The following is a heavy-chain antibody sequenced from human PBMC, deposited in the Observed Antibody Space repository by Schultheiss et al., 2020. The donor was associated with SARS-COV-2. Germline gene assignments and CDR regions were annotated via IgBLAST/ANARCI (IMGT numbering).Heavy chain of an antibody. CDR2: ISSSSSTI. V-gene: IGHV3-48*04. J-gene: IGHJ6*02. Sequence: GGSLRLSCAASGFTFSSYSMNWVRQAPGKGLEWVSYISSSSSTIYYADSVKGRFTISRDNAKNSLYLQMNSLRAEDTAVYYCARGEESIAAAGLNGMDVWGQGTTVTVSS. CDR3: ARGEESIAAAGLNGMDV. D-gene: IGHD6-13*01. CDR1: GFTFSSYS.